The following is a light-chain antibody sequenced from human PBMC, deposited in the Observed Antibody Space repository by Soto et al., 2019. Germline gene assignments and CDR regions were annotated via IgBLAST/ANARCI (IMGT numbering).Light chain of an antibody. J-gene: IGKJ1*01. Sequence: EIVMTQSPATLSVSPGERATLSCRASQSVSSNLAWYQQKPGQAPRLLIYGASTRATGIPARFSGSGSGTEFTLTISSLQSEDFAVYYCQQYNNWPLSWTVGQGTKVEI. CDR1: QSVSSN. CDR3: QQYNNWPLSWT. V-gene: IGKV3-15*01. CDR2: GAS.